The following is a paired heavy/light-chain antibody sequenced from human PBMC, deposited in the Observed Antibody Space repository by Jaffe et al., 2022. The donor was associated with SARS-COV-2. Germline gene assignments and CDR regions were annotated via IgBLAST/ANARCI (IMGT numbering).Light chain of an antibody. CDR1: QSVLYSSNNRNY. CDR2: WAS. CDR3: QQYYDTPQA. J-gene: IGKJ1*01. V-gene: IGKV4-1*01. Sequence: DIVVTQSPDSLAVSLGERATINCKSSQSVLYSSNNRNYLAWYQQKPGQPPKLLLYWASTRESGVPDRFSGSGSGTDFTLTINNLQAEDVAVYYCQQYYDTPQAFGQGTKVEIK.
Heavy chain of an antibody. Sequence: EVQLVESGGGLVQPGGSLRLSCAASGFTFSTYAMNWVRQAPGKGLEWVASIGASDGNTYYADSVRGRFSVSRDNSRSMMYLQMNRLRAEDTALYYCAKVFRAVVSSAKDAFDIWGQGTMVTVSS. CDR3: AKVFRAVVSSAKDAFDI. CDR2: IGASDGNT. CDR1: GFTFSTYA. V-gene: IGHV3-23*04. D-gene: IGHD2-15*01. J-gene: IGHJ3*02.